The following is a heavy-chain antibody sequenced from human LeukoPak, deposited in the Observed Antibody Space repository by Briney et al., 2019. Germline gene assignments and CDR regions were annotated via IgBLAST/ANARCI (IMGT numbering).Heavy chain of an antibody. D-gene: IGHD4-17*01. V-gene: IGHV3-53*01. CDR1: GFTLSSNY. J-gene: IGHJ3*02. Sequence: GGSLRLSCAASGFTLSSNYMSWVRQTPGKGLEWVSIIYSSGSTYYADSVKGRFTISRDNSKNTLYLQMNSLRDEDTAVYYCARHLSGDDIWGQGTMVTVSS. CDR2: IYSSGST. CDR3: ARHLSGDDI.